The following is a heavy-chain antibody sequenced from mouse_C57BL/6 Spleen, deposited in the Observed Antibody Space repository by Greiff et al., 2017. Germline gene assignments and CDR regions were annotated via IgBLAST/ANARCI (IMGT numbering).Heavy chain of an antibody. Sequence: QVQLQQSGAELVRPGTSVKLSCKASGYTFTSYWMHWVKQRPGQGLEWIGVIDPSDSYTNYNQKFKGKATLTVDTSSSTAYMQLSSLTSEDSAVYYCARGEPAYWGQGTLVTVSA. V-gene: IGHV1-59*01. J-gene: IGHJ3*01. CDR3: ARGEPAY. CDR1: GYTFTSYW. CDR2: IDPSDSYT.